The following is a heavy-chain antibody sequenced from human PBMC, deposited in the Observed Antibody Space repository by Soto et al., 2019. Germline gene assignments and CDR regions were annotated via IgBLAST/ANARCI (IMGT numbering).Heavy chain of an antibody. Sequence: GGSLRLSCAASGFTFSSYAMNWVRQAPGKGLEWVSVISGSGDSTYYADSVKGRFTIPRDNSKNTLYLQMNSLRAEDTAVYYCARRSSGWYFDYWGQGTLVTVSS. D-gene: IGHD6-19*01. V-gene: IGHV3-23*01. CDR3: ARRSSGWYFDY. CDR1: GFTFSSYA. J-gene: IGHJ4*02. CDR2: ISGSGDST.